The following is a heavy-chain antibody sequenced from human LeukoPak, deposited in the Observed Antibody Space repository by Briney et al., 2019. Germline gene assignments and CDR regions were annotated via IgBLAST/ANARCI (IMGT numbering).Heavy chain of an antibody. V-gene: IGHV1-8*01. J-gene: IGHJ4*02. D-gene: IGHD5-12*01. CDR2: MNPESGGT. CDR3: TRAIRHQLLSDF. CDR1: GYTFVNYD. Sequence: ASVTVSCTASGYTFVNYDINWMRQATGQGPEWMGWMNPESGGTGYAQKFQGRVTMTRDNSITTAYMELSGLRLEDTAVYFCTRAIRHQLLSDFWGQGTLVTVSS.